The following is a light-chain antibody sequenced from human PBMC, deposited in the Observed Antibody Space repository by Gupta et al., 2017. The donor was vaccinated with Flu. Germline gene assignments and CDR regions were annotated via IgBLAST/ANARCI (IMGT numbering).Light chain of an antibody. Sequence: TATITCGGDSVGGRIVHWYRQRPDQAPVLVMFEEDDRHSGRPGPGCGSNSGNTATLTISRVEAGEEEDYDCQVWDRRRNHTEVVFGGGTKLTVL. CDR3: QVWDRRRNHTEVV. V-gene: IGLV3-21*01. J-gene: IGLJ3*02. CDR2: EED. CDR1: SVGGRI.